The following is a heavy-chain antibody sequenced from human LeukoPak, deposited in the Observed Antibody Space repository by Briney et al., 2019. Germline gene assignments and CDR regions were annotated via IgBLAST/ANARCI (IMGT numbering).Heavy chain of an antibody. V-gene: IGHV3-30*02. CDR2: IRYDGSNK. CDR1: GFTFGSYG. D-gene: IGHD2-15*01. CDR3: AKYLLEYCSSGSCPAGFDY. J-gene: IGHJ4*02. Sequence: PGWSLRLSCAASGFTFGSYGMHCVRQAPGKGLEWVAFIRYDGSNKYYADSVKGRFTIARDNSKDTLYLQMNSLRAEAMTAEYCAKYLLEYCSSGSCPAGFDYWGQGTLVTVSS.